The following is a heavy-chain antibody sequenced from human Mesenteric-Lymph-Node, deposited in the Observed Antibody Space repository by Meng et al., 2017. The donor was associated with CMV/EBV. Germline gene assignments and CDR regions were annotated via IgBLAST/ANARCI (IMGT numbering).Heavy chain of an antibody. V-gene: IGHV1-2*02. D-gene: IGHD2-2*01. CDR2: INPNSGGT. CDR3: ARVRRGACSITSCPDYYYYGMDV. Sequence: ASVKVSCKASGYTFTGYYMHWVRQAPGQGLEWMGWINPNSGGTNYAQKFQGRVTMTRDTSISTVYMELSRLRSDDTAVYYCARVRRGACSITSCPDYYYYGMDVWGQGTTVTVSS. J-gene: IGHJ6*02. CDR1: GYTFTGYY.